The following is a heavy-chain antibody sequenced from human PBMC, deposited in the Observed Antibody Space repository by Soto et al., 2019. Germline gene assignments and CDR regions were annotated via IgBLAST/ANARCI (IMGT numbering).Heavy chain of an antibody. V-gene: IGHV4-34*01. J-gene: IGHJ4*02. CDR1: GGSFSGYY. CDR2: INHSGST. Sequence: PSETLSLTCAVYGGSFSGYYWSWIRQPPGKGLEWIGEINHSGSTNYNPSLKSRVTISVDTSKNQFSLKLSSVTAADTAVYYCARGSLQLWPKAFDYWGQGTLVIVSS. CDR3: ARGSLQLWPKAFDY. D-gene: IGHD5-18*01.